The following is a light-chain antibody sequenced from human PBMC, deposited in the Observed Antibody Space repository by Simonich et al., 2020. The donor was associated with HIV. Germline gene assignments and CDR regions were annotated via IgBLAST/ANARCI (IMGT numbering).Light chain of an antibody. J-gene: IGKJ2*01. CDR1: QSLLHSNGYNY. CDR2: LGY. Sequence: DIVMTQSPLSLPVTPGEPASISCRSSQSLLHSNGYNYLDWYLQKPGQSPQLLIYLGYNRASGVPDRFSGRGSGTDFTLKISRVEAEDVGVHYCMQALQTPMYTFGQGTKLEIK. CDR3: MQALQTPMYT. V-gene: IGKV2-28*01.